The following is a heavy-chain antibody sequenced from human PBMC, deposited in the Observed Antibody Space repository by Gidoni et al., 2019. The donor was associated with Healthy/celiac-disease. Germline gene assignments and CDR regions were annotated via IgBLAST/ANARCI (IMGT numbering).Heavy chain of an antibody. J-gene: IGHJ4*02. CDR3: ARDVSRITGTGVHGN. CDR1: GFTCRRYS. Sequence: EVQMMESGGGVVKTGGSRRLSCADSGFTCRRYSMNWVRQAPGKGLVWVSSISSSSSSIYYADSVKGRFTISRDNAKNSLYLQMNSLRAEDTAVYYCARDVSRITGTGVHGNWGQGTLVTVSS. V-gene: IGHV3-21*01. D-gene: IGHD1-7*01. CDR2: ISSSSSSI.